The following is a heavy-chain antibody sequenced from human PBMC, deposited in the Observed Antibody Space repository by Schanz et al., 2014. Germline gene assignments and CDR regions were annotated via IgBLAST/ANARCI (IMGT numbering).Heavy chain of an antibody. Sequence: QVQLLQFGGGVVQPGRSLRLSCAASGFTFSSYGMHWVRQAPGKGLEWVAAMSYDGSIKYYGDSVKGRFTISRDNSKNTLYLHMNPLRSEDTAVYYCASPSGYSDYGTYFDFWGQGTLVTVSS. J-gene: IGHJ4*02. D-gene: IGHD5-12*01. CDR1: GFTFSSYG. V-gene: IGHV3-30*03. CDR2: MSYDGSIK. CDR3: ASPSGYSDYGTYFDF.